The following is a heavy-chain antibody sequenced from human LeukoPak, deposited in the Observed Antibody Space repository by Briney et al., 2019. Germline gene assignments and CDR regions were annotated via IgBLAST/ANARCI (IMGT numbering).Heavy chain of an antibody. CDR1: GGSFSGYY. CDR3: ARYSRLLEGLVY. V-gene: IGHV4-34*01. CDR2: INHSGGT. Sequence: PSETLSLTCAVYGGSFSGYYWSWIRQPPGKGLEWIGEINHSGGTNYNPSLKSRVTISVDTYKNPFSLKLSSVTAADAAVYYCARYSRLLEGLVYWGQGTVVSVSS. J-gene: IGHJ4*02. D-gene: IGHD1-1*01.